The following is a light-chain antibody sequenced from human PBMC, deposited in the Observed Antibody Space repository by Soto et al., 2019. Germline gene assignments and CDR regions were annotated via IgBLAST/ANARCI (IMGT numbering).Light chain of an antibody. J-gene: IGLJ2*01. Sequence: QTVVTQEPSFSVSPGGTVTLTCGLSSGSVSTNYYPSWYQQTPGQAPRTLIYSTNIRSSGVPDRFSGSILGNKAALTITGAQADDESDYYCVLYMGGGISLFGGGT. CDR2: STN. CDR1: SGSVSTNYY. CDR3: VLYMGGGISL. V-gene: IGLV8-61*01.